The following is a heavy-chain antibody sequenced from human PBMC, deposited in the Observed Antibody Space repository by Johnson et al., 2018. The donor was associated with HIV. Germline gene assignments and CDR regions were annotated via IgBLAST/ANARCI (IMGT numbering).Heavy chain of an antibody. V-gene: IGHV3-33*03. CDR3: ATDIVVVLAVTGTGAAFDI. Sequence: QVQLVESGEGVVQPGRSLRLSCAASGFTFSSYGMHWVRQAPGKGLEWVAVIWYDGSNKYYADSVKGRFTISRDNAKNSLYLQMNSLRAEDTAVYYCATDIVVVLAVTGTGAAFDIWGQGTKVTVSS. J-gene: IGHJ3*02. CDR1: GFTFSSYG. D-gene: IGHD2-15*01. CDR2: IWYDGSNK.